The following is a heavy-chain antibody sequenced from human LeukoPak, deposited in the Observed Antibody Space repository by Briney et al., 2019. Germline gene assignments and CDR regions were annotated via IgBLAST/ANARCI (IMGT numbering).Heavy chain of an antibody. CDR3: AKDHGSSSWYDLPNWFDP. V-gene: IGHV3-30*18. D-gene: IGHD6-13*01. CDR2: ISYDGSNK. J-gene: IGHJ5*02. CDR1: GFTFSSYG. Sequence: GGSLRLSCAASGFTFSSYGMHWVRQAPGKGLEWVAVISYDGSNKYYADSVKGRFTISRDNSKNTLYLQMNSLRAEDTAVYYCAKDHGSSSWYDLPNWFDPWGQGTLVTVSS.